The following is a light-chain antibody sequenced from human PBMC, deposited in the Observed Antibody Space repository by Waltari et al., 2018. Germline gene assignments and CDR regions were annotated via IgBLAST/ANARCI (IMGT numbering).Light chain of an antibody. CDR1: QSVRSY. V-gene: IGKV3-11*01. J-gene: IGKJ4*01. Sequence: DILLTQSPVTLSVAPEERATLSCKASQSVRSYLAWYQQKPGQAPRLLIYDASNRASGIPARFRGSGSGTEFTLTISNLEPEDFAVYYCQKRHDWLFNFGGGTKLEIK. CDR2: DAS. CDR3: QKRHDWLFN.